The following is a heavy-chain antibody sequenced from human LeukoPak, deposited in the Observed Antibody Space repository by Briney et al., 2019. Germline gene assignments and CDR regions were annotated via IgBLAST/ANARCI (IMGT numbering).Heavy chain of an antibody. Sequence: PGGSLRLSCAASGFTFSNYGMHWVRQAPGKGLEWVSSISSSSSYIYYADSVKGRFTISRDNSKNTLYLQMNSLRAEDTAVYYCAREGAHDYVSRYYYYGMDVWGQGTTVTVSS. J-gene: IGHJ6*02. CDR3: AREGAHDYVSRYYYYGMDV. CDR1: GFTFSNYG. CDR2: ISSSSSYI. D-gene: IGHD3-16*01. V-gene: IGHV3-21*04.